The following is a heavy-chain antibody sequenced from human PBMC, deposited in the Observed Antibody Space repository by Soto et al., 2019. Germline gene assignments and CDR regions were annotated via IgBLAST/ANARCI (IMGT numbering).Heavy chain of an antibody. V-gene: IGHV3-48*01. J-gene: IGHJ4*01. CDR1: GFTFSSHS. CDR3: ARDDEMGYFDY. D-gene: IGHD3-16*01. CDR2: ISSSTRTI. Sequence: EVQLVESGGGLVQPGGSLRLSCAASGFTFSSHSMNWVRRAPGKGLEWVSYISSSTRTIYYADSVKGRFTVSRDNAKNSLYLQMNSLRAEDTAVYYCARDDEMGYFDYWGHGTLVTVSS.